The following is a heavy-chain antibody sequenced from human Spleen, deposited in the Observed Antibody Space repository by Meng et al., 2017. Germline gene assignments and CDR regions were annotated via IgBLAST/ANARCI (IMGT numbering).Heavy chain of an antibody. J-gene: IGHJ4*02. D-gene: IGHD3-9*01. CDR3: ARDADWVIFDH. CDR1: GFTFSSYW. CDR2: INTDASIT. Sequence: GGSLRLSCAASGFTFSSYWMHWVRQTPGEGLVWVSRINTDASITTYADSVKGRFTISRDDAKNTVYLQMNSLRAEDTAVYYCARDADWVIFDHWGQGALVTVSS. V-gene: IGHV3-74*03.